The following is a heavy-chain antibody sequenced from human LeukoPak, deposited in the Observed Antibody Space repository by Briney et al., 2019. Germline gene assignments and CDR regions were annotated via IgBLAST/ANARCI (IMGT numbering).Heavy chain of an antibody. CDR1: GGSVSSGSYY. CDR3: ARGGRGAAAGFDY. V-gene: IGHV4-61*01. CDR2: IYYSGST. Sequence: SETLSPTCTVSGGSVSSGSYYWSWIRQPPGKGLEWIGYIYYSGSTNYSPSLKSRVTISVDTSKNQFSLKLSSVTAADTAVYYCARGGRGAAAGFDYWGQGTLVTVSS. D-gene: IGHD6-13*01. J-gene: IGHJ4*02.